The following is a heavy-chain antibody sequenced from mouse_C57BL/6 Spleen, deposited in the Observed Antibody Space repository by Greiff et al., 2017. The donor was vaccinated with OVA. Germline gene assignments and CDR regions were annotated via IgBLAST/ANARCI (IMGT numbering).Heavy chain of an antibody. CDR3: ATIYYGSSPFAY. CDR2: IYPGDGDT. J-gene: IGHJ3*01. CDR1: GYAFSSSW. Sequence: QVQLKESGPELVKPGASVKISCKASGYAFSSSWMNWVKQRPGKGLEWIGRIYPGDGDTNYNGKFKGKATLTADKSSSTAYMQLSSLTSEDSAVYFCATIYYGSSPFAYWGQGTLVTVSA. D-gene: IGHD1-1*01. V-gene: IGHV1-82*01.